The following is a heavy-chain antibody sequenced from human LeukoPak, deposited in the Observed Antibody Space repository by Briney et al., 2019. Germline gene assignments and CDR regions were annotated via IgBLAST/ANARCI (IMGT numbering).Heavy chain of an antibody. CDR3: ARRGVGGTRDAFDI. Sequence: GGSLRLSCAASGFTFDDYGMSWVRQAPGKGLEWVSGINWNGGSTGYADSVKGRFTISRDNAKNSLYLQMNSLRAEDTALYYCARRGVGGTRDAFDIWGQGTMVTVSS. J-gene: IGHJ3*02. D-gene: IGHD1-26*01. CDR2: INWNGGST. V-gene: IGHV3-20*04. CDR1: GFTFDDYG.